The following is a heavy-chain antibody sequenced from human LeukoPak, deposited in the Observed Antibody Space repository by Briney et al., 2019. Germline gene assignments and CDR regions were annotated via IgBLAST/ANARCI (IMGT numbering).Heavy chain of an antibody. V-gene: IGHV4-4*09. CDR2: IYTSGST. J-gene: IGHJ3*02. CDR1: GVSVSRYY. D-gene: IGHD3-3*01. Sequence: PSESLCFTCAVSGVSVSRYYWNWIRQAPGKGLEWVGVIYTSGSTNYNPSLNSRVTMSIDTSKNQFPLKLSSVTAADTAVYYCARSYDFWSGYYTGDAFDIWGQGTMVTVSS. CDR3: ARSYDFWSGYYTGDAFDI.